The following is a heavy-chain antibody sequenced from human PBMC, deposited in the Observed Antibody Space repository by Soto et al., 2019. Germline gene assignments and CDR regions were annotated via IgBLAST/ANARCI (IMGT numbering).Heavy chain of an antibody. CDR1: VYIVTNYH. V-gene: IGHV1-46*01. D-gene: IGHD2-21*02. CDR2: INPTAGTT. Sequence: ASVKVSYKESVYIVTNYHMHGVRQAPGQGLEWMAIINPTAGTTVYAQKFQGRLTLTRDTSTSTVYMELSSLRSDDTAVYYCARVSPRASGDLDYWGQGTLVTVSS. CDR3: ARVSPRASGDLDY. J-gene: IGHJ4*02.